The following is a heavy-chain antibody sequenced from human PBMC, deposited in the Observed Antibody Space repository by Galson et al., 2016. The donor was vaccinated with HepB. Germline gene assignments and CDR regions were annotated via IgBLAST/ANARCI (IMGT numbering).Heavy chain of an antibody. CDR3: SRGTLGTTATMAFDS. Sequence: SETLSLTCAVSGDSISNNSWWSWVRQSPGKGLEWIGEIYQTGSANYNPSFTSRATLSIDKSKNQISLSLGSVTAADTAVYYCSRGTLGTTATMAFDSWGQGTLVSVSS. V-gene: IGHV4-4*02. J-gene: IGHJ4*02. CDR2: IYQTGSA. D-gene: IGHD1-26*01. CDR1: GDSISNNSW.